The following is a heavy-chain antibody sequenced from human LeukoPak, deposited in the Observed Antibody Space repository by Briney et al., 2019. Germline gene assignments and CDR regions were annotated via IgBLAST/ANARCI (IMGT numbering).Heavy chain of an antibody. CDR3: TREARVGNWFDP. Sequence: GASVTVSCRASGYTFTDYYIHWVRQAPGQGLEWMGWINPDNSGTNYAQKFQGRVTMTRDTSIRTVYMDLSRLRSDDTAVFYCTREARVGNWFDPWGQGTHVTVSS. CDR1: GYTFTDYY. V-gene: IGHV1-2*02. J-gene: IGHJ5*02. CDR2: INPDNSGT. D-gene: IGHD2-2*01.